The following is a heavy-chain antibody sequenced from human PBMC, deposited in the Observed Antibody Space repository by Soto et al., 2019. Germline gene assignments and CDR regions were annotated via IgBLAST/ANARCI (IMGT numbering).Heavy chain of an antibody. D-gene: IGHD6-13*01. CDR2: INPSGGST. Sequence: QVQLVQSGAEVKKPGASVKVSCKASGYTFTSYYMHWVRQAPGQGLEWMGIINPSGGSTSYAQKFQGRVTMTRDTSTSTVYMELSSLRSEDTAVYYCARVRGGSSSWTDAFDIWGQGTMDTVSS. CDR1: GYTFTSYY. J-gene: IGHJ3*02. V-gene: IGHV1-46*01. CDR3: ARVRGGSSSWTDAFDI.